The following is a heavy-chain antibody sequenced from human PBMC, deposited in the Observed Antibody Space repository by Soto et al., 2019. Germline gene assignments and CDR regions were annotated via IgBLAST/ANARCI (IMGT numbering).Heavy chain of an antibody. Sequence: GALRLSCAASGFTFSSYAMSWVRQALGRGLEWVSAISGSGGSTYYADSVKGRFTISIDNSKNTLYLQMNSLRAEDTAVYYCATDARIATIVVVTNDYFEIWDQGTMVSASS. D-gene: IGHD3-22*01. CDR1: GFTFSSYA. CDR2: ISGSGGST. CDR3: ATDARIATIVVVTNDYFEI. J-gene: IGHJ3*02. V-gene: IGHV3-23*01.